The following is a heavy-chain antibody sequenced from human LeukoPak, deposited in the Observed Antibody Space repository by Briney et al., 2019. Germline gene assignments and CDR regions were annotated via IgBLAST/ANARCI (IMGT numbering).Heavy chain of an antibody. V-gene: IGHV4-34*01. CDR2: INHNGST. CDR3: ARGRDGWRRFDY. J-gene: IGHJ4*02. D-gene: IGHD5-24*01. CDR1: GGSFSGYY. Sequence: PSETLSLTCAVYGGSFSGYYWSWIRQPPGKGLEWIGEINHNGSTNYNPSLKSRVTISVDTSKNQFSLKLSSVTAADTAVYYCARGRDGWRRFDYWGQGTLVTVSS.